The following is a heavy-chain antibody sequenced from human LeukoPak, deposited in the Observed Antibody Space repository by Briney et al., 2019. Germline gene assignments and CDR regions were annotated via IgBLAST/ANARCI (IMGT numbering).Heavy chain of an antibody. D-gene: IGHD2-21*01. CDR2: INPSGGST. V-gene: IGHV1-46*01. J-gene: IGHJ4*02. Sequence: GASVKVSCKASGYTFTSYYMHWVRQAPGQGLEWMGIINPSGGSTSYAQKFQGRVTMTTDTSTSTAYMELRSLRSDDTAVYYCARGGESDSSDYWGQGTLVTVSS. CDR1: GYTFTSYY. CDR3: ARGGESDSSDY.